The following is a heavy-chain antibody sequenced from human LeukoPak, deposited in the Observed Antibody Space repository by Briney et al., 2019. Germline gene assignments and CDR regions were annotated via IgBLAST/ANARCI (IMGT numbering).Heavy chain of an antibody. D-gene: IGHD3-10*01. Sequence: SETLSLTCTVSGVSISSYYWSWVRQPPGKGLEWIGYIYYSGSTNYNPSLKSRVTISVDTSKNQFSLKLSSVTAADTAVYYCARVLVRGVIDYWGQGTLVTVSS. J-gene: IGHJ4*02. CDR1: GVSISSYY. CDR2: IYYSGST. V-gene: IGHV4-59*01. CDR3: ARVLVRGVIDY.